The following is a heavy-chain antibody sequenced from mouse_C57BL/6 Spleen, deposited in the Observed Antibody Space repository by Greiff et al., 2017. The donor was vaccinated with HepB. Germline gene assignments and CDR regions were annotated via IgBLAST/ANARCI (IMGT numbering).Heavy chain of an antibody. Sequence: VQLQQSGAELVKPGASAKVSCKASGYTFTSYWMHWVKQRPGQGLEWIGRIHPSDSDTNYNQKFKGKATLTVDKSSSTAYMQLSSLTSEDSAVYYCAIYGYSNYEAYWGQGTLVTVSA. V-gene: IGHV1-74*01. J-gene: IGHJ3*01. D-gene: IGHD2-5*01. CDR3: AIYGYSNYEAY. CDR2: IHPSDSDT. CDR1: GYTFTSYW.